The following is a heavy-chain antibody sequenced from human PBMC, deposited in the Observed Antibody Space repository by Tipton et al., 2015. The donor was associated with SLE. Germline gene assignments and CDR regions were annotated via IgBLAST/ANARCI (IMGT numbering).Heavy chain of an antibody. CDR1: GFTFSSYS. Sequence: SLRLSCAASGFTFSSYSMNWVRQAPGKGLEWVSYISSSSSTIYYADSVKGRFTISRDNSKNTLYLQMNSLRAEDTAVYYCAKGDVLDYWGQGTLVTVSS. J-gene: IGHJ4*02. CDR2: ISSSSSTI. CDR3: AKGDVLDY. V-gene: IGHV3-48*01. D-gene: IGHD3-16*01.